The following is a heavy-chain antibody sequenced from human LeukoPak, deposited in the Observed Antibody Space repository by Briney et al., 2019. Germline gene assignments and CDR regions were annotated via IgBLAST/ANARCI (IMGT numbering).Heavy chain of an antibody. CDR2: IYYSGST. J-gene: IGHJ4*02. D-gene: IGHD4/OR15-4a*01. CDR1: GGSISSSSDY. V-gene: IGHV4-39*07. CDR3: ARTNYGVDY. Sequence: SETLSLTCTVSGGSISSSSDYWGWIRQPSGQGLEWIGSIYYSGSTYYNPSLKSRVTISVDTSKNQFSLKLSSVTAADTAVYYCARTNYGVDYWGQGTLVTVSS.